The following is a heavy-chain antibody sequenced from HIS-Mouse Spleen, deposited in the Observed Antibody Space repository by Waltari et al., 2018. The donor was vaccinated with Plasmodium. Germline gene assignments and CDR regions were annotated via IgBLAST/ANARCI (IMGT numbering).Heavy chain of an antibody. J-gene: IGHJ4*02. Sequence: EVQLVESGGGLVQPGGSLRLSCAASGFTFSSYWLSWCRQAPGKGLEWVANIKQDGSEKYYVDSVKGRFTISRDNAKNSLYLQMNSLRAEDTAVYYCAREVNSGTFDYWGQGTLVTVSS. D-gene: IGHD1-26*01. V-gene: IGHV3-7*01. CDR2: IKQDGSEK. CDR1: GFTFSSYW. CDR3: AREVNSGTFDY.